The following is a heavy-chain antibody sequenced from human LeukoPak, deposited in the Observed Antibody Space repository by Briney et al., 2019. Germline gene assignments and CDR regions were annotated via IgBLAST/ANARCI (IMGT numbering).Heavy chain of an antibody. CDR2: IYYSGST. D-gene: IGHD3-3*01. CDR1: GGSISSYY. Sequence: SETLSLTCTVSGGSISSYYWSWIRQPPGKGLEWIGYIYYSGSTNYNPSLKSRVTISVDASKNQLSLKLSSVTAADTAVYYCARGITPYDFWSGYYGLNWFDPWGQGTLVTVSS. J-gene: IGHJ5*02. V-gene: IGHV4-59*01. CDR3: ARGITPYDFWSGYYGLNWFDP.